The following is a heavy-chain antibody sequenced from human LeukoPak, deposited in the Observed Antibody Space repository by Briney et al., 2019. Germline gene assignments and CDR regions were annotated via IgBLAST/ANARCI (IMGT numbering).Heavy chain of an antibody. CDR1: GGSISSYY. D-gene: IGHD1-1*01. Sequence: SETLSLTCTVSGGSISSYYWSWIRQPPGKGLEWIGYIYYSGSTNYNPSLKSRVTISVDTSKNQFSLKLGSVTAADTAVYYCARHFFLERRGNWFDPWGQGTLVTVSS. V-gene: IGHV4-59*08. J-gene: IGHJ5*02. CDR3: ARHFFLERRGNWFDP. CDR2: IYYSGST.